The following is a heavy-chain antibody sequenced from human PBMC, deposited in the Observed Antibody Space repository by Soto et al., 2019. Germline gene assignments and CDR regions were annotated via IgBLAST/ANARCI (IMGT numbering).Heavy chain of an antibody. V-gene: IGHV5-51*01. CDR2: IYPGDSDT. Sequence: GESLKISCKGSGYSFTSYWIGWVRQMPGKGLEWMGIIYPGDSDTRYSPSFQGQVTISADKSISTAYLQWSSLKASDTAMYYCARRAPAATLSYYGSGSYYMDVWGKGTTVTVSS. J-gene: IGHJ6*03. D-gene: IGHD3-10*01. CDR3: ARRAPAATLSYYGSGSYYMDV. CDR1: GYSFTSYW.